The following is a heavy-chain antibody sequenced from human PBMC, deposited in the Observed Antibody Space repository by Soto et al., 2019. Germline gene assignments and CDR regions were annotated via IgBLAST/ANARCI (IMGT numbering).Heavy chain of an antibody. CDR1: GGTFSSYA. CDR2: IIPIFGTA. J-gene: IGHJ3*02. D-gene: IGHD4-17*01. V-gene: IGHV1-69*13. CDR3: ASSPAYGDYASDAFDI. Sequence: SVKVSCKASGGTFSSYAISWVRQAPGRGLEWMGGIIPIFGTANYAQKFQGRVTITADESTSTAYMELSSLRSEDTAVYYCASSPAYGDYASDAFDIWGQGTMVTVSS.